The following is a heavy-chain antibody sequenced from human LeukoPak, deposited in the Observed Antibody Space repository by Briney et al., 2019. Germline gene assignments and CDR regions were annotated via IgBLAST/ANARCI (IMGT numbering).Heavy chain of an antibody. V-gene: IGHV1-18*01. J-gene: IGHJ4*02. D-gene: IGHD4-17*01. CDR2: ISAYNGNT. CDR3: ARDYGDYLFDY. Sequence: GSSVKVSCKASGGTFSSYAISWVRQAPGQGLEWMGWISAYNGNTNYAQKLQGRVTMTTDTSTSTAYMELRSLRSDDTAVYYCARDYGDYLFDYWGQGTLVTVSS. CDR1: GGTFSSYA.